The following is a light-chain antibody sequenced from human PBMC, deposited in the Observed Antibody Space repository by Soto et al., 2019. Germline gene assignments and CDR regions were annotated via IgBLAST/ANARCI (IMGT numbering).Light chain of an antibody. V-gene: IGKV2-28*01. CDR3: MQDLQTPIT. J-gene: IGKJ5*01. Sequence: DIVMTQSPLSLPVTPGEPASISCRSSQSLLHSNGYNYLDWYLQKPGQSPQLLIYLGSNRASGVADRFSGSGSCTDFTLKISRVEDEDVGVYYCMQDLQTPITFGQGTRLEIK. CDR2: LGS. CDR1: QSLLHSNGYNY.